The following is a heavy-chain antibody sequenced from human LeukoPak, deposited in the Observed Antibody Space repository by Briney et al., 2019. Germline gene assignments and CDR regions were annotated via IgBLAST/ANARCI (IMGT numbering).Heavy chain of an antibody. CDR1: GYTFISYD. D-gene: IGHD2-15*01. CDR2: MNPKSGNT. CDR3: ARGPPYPHIVVVVAATVDGMDV. Sequence: ASVKVSCKASGYTFISYDINWVRQATGQGLEWMGWMNPKSGNTGYAQKFQGRVTMTRNTSISTAYMELSSLRSEDTAVYYCARGPPYPHIVVVVAATVDGMDVWGQGTTVTVSS. V-gene: IGHV1-8*01. J-gene: IGHJ6*02.